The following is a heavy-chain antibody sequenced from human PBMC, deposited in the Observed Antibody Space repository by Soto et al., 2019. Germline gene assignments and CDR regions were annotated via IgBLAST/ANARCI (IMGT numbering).Heavy chain of an antibody. CDR1: GGSISGHY. V-gene: IGHV4-59*11. Sequence: SETLSLTCTVSGGSISGHYWIWIRQSPGKGLEWIGYIFYTGSTNYNPSLKSRVTLSVDTSKNQFSPRLSSVTAADTAVYYCARVGSSGWSPDYWGQGTLVTVSS. CDR2: IFYTGST. CDR3: ARVGSSGWSPDY. D-gene: IGHD6-19*01. J-gene: IGHJ4*02.